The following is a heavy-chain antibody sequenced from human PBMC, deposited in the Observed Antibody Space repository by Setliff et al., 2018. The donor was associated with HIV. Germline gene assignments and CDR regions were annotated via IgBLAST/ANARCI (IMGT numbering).Heavy chain of an antibody. CDR2: VNHRTNS. J-gene: IGHJ4*02. CDR3: ARLGHTFGGPGY. V-gene: IGHV4-34*01. Sequence: SETLSLTCAVYGGSFSGYYWTWVRQPPGKGLEWIADVNHRTNSNYNPSLKSRATISVDTSKNQFSLKLSSVTAADTAVYYCARLGHTFGGPGYWGQGTLVTVPQ. CDR1: GGSFSGYY. D-gene: IGHD3-16*01.